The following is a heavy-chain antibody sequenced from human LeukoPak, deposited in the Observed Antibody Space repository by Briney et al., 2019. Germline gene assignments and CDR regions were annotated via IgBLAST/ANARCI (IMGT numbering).Heavy chain of an antibody. J-gene: IGHJ3*02. V-gene: IGHV1-69*04. Sequence: VASVKVSCKASGGTFSSYAISWVRQAPGQGLEWMGRIIPILGIANYARKFQGRVTITADKSTSIAYMELSSLRSEDTAVYYCARDPHMGVVPEFDIWGQGTMVTVSS. CDR3: ARDPHMGVVPEFDI. CDR1: GGTFSSYA. D-gene: IGHD2-15*01. CDR2: IIPILGIA.